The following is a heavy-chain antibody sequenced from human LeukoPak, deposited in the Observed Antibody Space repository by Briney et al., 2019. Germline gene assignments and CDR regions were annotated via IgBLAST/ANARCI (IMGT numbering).Heavy chain of an antibody. CDR3: ARVSPSLYDSSGYYNDY. D-gene: IGHD3-22*01. Sequence: SETLSLTCTVSGYSISSGYYWGWIRQPPGKGLEWIGSIYHSGSTYYNPSLKSRVTISVDTSKNQFSLKLSSVTAADTAVYYCARVSPSLYDSSGYYNDYWGQGTLVTVSS. CDR1: GYSISSGYY. V-gene: IGHV4-38-2*02. CDR2: IYHSGST. J-gene: IGHJ4*02.